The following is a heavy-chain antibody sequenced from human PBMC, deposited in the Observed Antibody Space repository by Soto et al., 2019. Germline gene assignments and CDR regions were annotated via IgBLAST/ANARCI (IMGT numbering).Heavy chain of an antibody. CDR1: GGSVSSGSYY. D-gene: IGHD3-16*01. CDR2: IYYSGTT. J-gene: IGHJ4*02. CDR3: ARGRTGDPTFFDY. Sequence: LSLTCTVSGGSVSSGSYYWSWIRQPPGKGLEWIGFIYYSGTTHYNPSLKSRVTISVDTSKKQFSLKLTSVTAADTAVYYCARGRTGDPTFFDYWGRGTLVTVSS. V-gene: IGHV4-61*01.